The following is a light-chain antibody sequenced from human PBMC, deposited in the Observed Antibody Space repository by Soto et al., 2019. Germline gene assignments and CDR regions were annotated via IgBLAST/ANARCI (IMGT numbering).Light chain of an antibody. V-gene: IGLV7-43*01. CDR3: LLYHGGVWV. Sequence: QAVVTQEPSLTVSPGGTVTLTCASSTGAVTTGYFPNWFQQKPGQAPRALTYSTGNKHSWTPARFSGSLLGGKAALTLSGVQPEDEAEYFCLLYHGGVWVFGGGTKVTVL. J-gene: IGLJ3*02. CDR1: TGAVTTGYF. CDR2: STG.